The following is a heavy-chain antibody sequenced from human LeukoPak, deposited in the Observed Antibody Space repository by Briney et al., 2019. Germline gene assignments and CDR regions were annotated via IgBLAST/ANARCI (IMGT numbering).Heavy chain of an antibody. D-gene: IGHD6-13*01. CDR2: ISSSSSYI. CDR1: GFTFSSYS. CDR3: ARDSLAAAGFDY. V-gene: IGHV3-21*01. Sequence: PGGSLRLSCAASGFTFSSYSMNWVRQAPGKGLEWVSSISSSSSYIYYADSVKGRFTISRDNAKNSLYLQMNSLRAEDTAVYYCARDSLAAAGFDYWGQGTLVTVSS. J-gene: IGHJ4*02.